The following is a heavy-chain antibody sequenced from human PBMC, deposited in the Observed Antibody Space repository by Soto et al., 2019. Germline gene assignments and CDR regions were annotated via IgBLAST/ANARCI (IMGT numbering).Heavy chain of an antibody. J-gene: IGHJ4*02. V-gene: IGHV4-31*03. Sequence: SETLSLTCCVSGGSISTVGHYWTWIRQPPGKGLEWIGSIYHTGSTYYSKSLRSRLTMSVDTSKSQFSLRLSSVTAADTAVYYCARATGTLRSRNCDYWGQGSLVTVSS. CDR1: GGSISTVGHY. D-gene: IGHD1-1*01. CDR3: ARATGTLRSRNCDY. CDR2: IYHTGST.